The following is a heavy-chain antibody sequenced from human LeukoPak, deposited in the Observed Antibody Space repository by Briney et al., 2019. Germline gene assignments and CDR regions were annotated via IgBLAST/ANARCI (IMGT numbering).Heavy chain of an antibody. D-gene: IGHD3-3*01. V-gene: IGHV4-4*07. CDR3: ARGVRFLEWLLSGYYYMDV. CDR1: GGSISSYY. CDR2: IYTSGST. Sequence: TSQTLSLTCTVPGGSISSYYWSWIRQPAGKGLEWIGRIYTSGSTNYNPSLKSRVTMSVDTSKNQFSLKLSSVTAADTAVYYCARGVRFLEWLLSGYYYMDVWGKGTTVTVSS. J-gene: IGHJ6*03.